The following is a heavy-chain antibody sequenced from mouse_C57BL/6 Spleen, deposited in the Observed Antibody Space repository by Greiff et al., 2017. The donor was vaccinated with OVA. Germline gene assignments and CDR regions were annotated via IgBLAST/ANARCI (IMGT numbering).Heavy chain of an antibody. CDR3: ARWYYGNYYAMDY. Sequence: EVMLVESGGGLVKPGGSLKLSCAASGFTFSDYGMHWVRQAPEKGLEWVAYISSGSSTIYYADTVKGRFTISRDNAKNTLFLHMTSLRSEDTAMYYCARWYYGNYYAMDYWGQGTSVTVSS. D-gene: IGHD1-1*01. CDR2: ISSGSSTI. CDR1: GFTFSDYG. J-gene: IGHJ4*01. V-gene: IGHV5-17*01.